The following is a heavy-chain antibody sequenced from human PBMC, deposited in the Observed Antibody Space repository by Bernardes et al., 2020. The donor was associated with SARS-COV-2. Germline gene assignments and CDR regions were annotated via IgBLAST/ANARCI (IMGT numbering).Heavy chain of an antibody. J-gene: IGHJ6*02. V-gene: IGHV1-18*04. D-gene: IGHD3-3*01. CDR1: GSDFNNYGFTSYG. Sequence: ASVKVSCKTSGSDFNNYGFTSYGFSWVRQAPGQGLERMGWITAYNLNTDYAQNFRGRVTITAETSTGTVYMELRSLRSDDTVMYYCRVNTKNFYYGVDVWGQGTTVTVSS. CDR3: RVNTKNFYYGVDV. CDR2: ITAYNLNT.